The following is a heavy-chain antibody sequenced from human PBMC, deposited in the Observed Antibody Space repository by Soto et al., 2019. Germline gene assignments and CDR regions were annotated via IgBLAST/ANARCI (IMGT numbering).Heavy chain of an antibody. CDR1: GFTFSSYW. D-gene: IGHD3-16*01. CDR2: IKQDGSEK. J-gene: IGHJ6*02. CDR3: ARAKGGVDYYCMDV. Sequence: EVQMVESGGGLVQPGGSLRLSCAASGFTFSSYWMSWVRQAPGKGLEWVANIKQDGSEKYYVDSVKCRFTISRDNAKNSLYLQMNSLRSEETAVYYCARAKGGVDYYCMDVWGQGTTVTVSS. V-gene: IGHV3-7*03.